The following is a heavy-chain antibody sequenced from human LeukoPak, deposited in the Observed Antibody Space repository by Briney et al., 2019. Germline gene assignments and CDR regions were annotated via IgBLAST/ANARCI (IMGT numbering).Heavy chain of an antibody. Sequence: SETLSLTCAVYGGSFSGYYWSWIRQPPGKGLEWIGEINHSGSTNYNPSLKSRVTISVDTSKNQFSLKLSSVTAADTAVYYCARRDYGDTLFDYWGQGTLVTVSS. CDR1: GGSFSGYY. V-gene: IGHV4-34*01. CDR2: INHSGST. J-gene: IGHJ4*02. CDR3: ARRDYGDTLFDY. D-gene: IGHD4-17*01.